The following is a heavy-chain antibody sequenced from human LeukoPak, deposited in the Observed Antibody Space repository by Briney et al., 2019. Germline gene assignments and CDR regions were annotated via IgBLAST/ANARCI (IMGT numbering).Heavy chain of an antibody. Sequence: PGRSLRLSCAASGFTFSSYAMHWVCQAPGKGLEWVSAISGSGGSTYYADSVKGRFTISRDNSKNTLYLQMNSLRAEDTAVYYCAKDKHSSGWYIALDYWGQGTLVTVSS. CDR3: AKDKHSSGWYIALDY. CDR1: GFTFSSYA. V-gene: IGHV3-23*01. D-gene: IGHD6-19*01. J-gene: IGHJ4*02. CDR2: ISGSGGST.